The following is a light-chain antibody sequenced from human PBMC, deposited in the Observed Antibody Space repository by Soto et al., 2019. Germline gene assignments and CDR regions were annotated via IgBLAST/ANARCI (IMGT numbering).Light chain of an antibody. CDR2: EVI. CDR1: SSDVGGYDH. CDR3: SSYTTTSTFWL. J-gene: IGLJ3*02. Sequence: QSALTQPASVSGSPGQSITISGTGTSSDVGGYDHVSWYQQHPGKAPKLMIYEVINRPSGVSNRFSGSKSGNTASLTISGLQAEDEADYYCSSYTTTSTFWLFGGGTKLAVL. V-gene: IGLV2-14*01.